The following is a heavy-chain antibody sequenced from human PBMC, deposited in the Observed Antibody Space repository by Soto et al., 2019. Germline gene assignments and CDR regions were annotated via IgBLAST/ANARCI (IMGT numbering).Heavy chain of an antibody. CDR2: IYYSGST. V-gene: IGHV4-59*01. CDR1: GGSISSYY. Sequence: PSETLSLTCTVSGGSISSYYWSWIRQPPGKGLEWIGYIYYSGSTNYNPSLKSRVTISVDTSKNQFSLKLGSVTAADTAVYYCARSSYYYDSSGLDYWGQGTLVTVSS. CDR3: ARSSYYYDSSGLDY. J-gene: IGHJ4*02. D-gene: IGHD3-22*01.